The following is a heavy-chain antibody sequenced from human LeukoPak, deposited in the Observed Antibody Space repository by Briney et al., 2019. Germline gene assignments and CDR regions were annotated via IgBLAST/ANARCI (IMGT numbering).Heavy chain of an antibody. V-gene: IGHV3-7*01. Sequence: GGSLRLSCAASGFTFSSYWMSWVRQAPGKGLEWVANIKQDGSEKYYVDSVKGRFTIPRDNAKNSLYLQMNSLRAEDTAVYYCARDKIWYSSGWYQSYYYYYYMDVWGKGTTVTVSS. CDR2: IKQDGSEK. CDR3: ARDKIWYSSGWYQSYYYYYYMDV. D-gene: IGHD6-19*01. CDR1: GFTFSSYW. J-gene: IGHJ6*03.